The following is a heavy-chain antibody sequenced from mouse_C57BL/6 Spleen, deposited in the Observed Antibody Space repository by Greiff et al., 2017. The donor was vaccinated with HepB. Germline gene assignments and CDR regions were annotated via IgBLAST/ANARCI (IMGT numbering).Heavy chain of an antibody. V-gene: IGHV5-17*01. CDR2: ISSGSSTI. CDR3: ARQETVVAPNWYFDV. Sequence: EVMLVESGGGLVKPGGSLKLSCAASGFTFSDYGMHWVRQAPEKGLEWVAYISSGSSTIYYADTVKGRFTISRDNAKNTLFLQMTSLRSEDTAMYYCARQETVVAPNWYFDVWGTGTTVTVSS. CDR1: GFTFSDYG. D-gene: IGHD1-1*01. J-gene: IGHJ1*03.